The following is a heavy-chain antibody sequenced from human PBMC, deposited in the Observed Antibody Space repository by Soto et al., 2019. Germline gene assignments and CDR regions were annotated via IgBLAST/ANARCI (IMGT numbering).Heavy chain of an antibody. D-gene: IGHD1-26*01. CDR3: ARGEQYSGRIFDY. CDR2: TYYRSKWYY. CDR1: GDSVSSNSAG. Sequence: SQTLSLTCAITGDSVSSNSAGWSWVRQSPSRGLEWLGRTYYRSKWYYEYAVSVRGRITINPDTSKNQYSLQLSSVTPEDTAVYFCARGEQYSGRIFDYWGQGTPVTVSS. V-gene: IGHV6-1*01. J-gene: IGHJ4*01.